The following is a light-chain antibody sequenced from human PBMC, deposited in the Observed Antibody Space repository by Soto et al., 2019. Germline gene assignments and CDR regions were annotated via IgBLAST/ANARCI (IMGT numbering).Light chain of an antibody. CDR1: QSVASS. Sequence: EIVLTQSPATLSLSPGERATLSCRASQSVASSLAWYQQKPGQPPRLLIYDASKRAAGIPARYSGSGSGTDFTLTISRLEPEDFAVYYCQQYNKWPRTFGQGTKVEIK. CDR3: QQYNKWPRT. J-gene: IGKJ1*01. V-gene: IGKV3-11*01. CDR2: DAS.